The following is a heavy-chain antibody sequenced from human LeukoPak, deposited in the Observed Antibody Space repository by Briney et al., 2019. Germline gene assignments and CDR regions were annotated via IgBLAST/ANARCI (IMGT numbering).Heavy chain of an antibody. CDR2: IYYSGNT. D-gene: IGHD3-22*01. Sequence: MSSETLSLTCTVSGGSISSSRYYWGWIRQPPGKGLEWIGSIYYSGNTYYNPSLKSRVTKSVDTSKNQFSLKLTSVTAADTAVYYCAREGYYDTSASGAFDIWGQGTMVTVSS. CDR3: AREGYYDTSASGAFDI. CDR1: GGSISSSRYY. V-gene: IGHV4-39*07. J-gene: IGHJ3*02.